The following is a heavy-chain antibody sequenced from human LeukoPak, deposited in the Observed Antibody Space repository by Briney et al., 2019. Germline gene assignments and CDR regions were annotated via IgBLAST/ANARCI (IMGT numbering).Heavy chain of an antibody. J-gene: IGHJ3*02. Sequence: SETLSLTCTVSGGSISSYYWSWIRQPPGKGLEWIGYIYYSGSTYYNPSLRSRVTISVDTSKNQFSLKLSSVTAADTAVYYCARDSSGWYSDAFDIWGQGTMVTVSS. V-gene: IGHV4-59*01. CDR1: GGSISSYY. CDR2: IYYSGST. D-gene: IGHD6-19*01. CDR3: ARDSSGWYSDAFDI.